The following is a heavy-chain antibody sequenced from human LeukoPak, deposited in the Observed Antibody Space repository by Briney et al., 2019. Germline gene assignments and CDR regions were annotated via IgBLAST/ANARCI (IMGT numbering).Heavy chain of an antibody. Sequence: PGGSLRLSCAASGFTFSSYSMNWVRQAPGKGLEWVSSISSSSSYIYYADSVKGRFTISRDNAKNSLYLQMNSLRAEDTAVYYCARSHSSWFSHYYYMDAWGKGTTVTVSS. J-gene: IGHJ6*03. CDR1: GFTFSSYS. CDR3: ARSHSSWFSHYYYMDA. D-gene: IGHD6-13*01. V-gene: IGHV3-21*01. CDR2: ISSSSSYI.